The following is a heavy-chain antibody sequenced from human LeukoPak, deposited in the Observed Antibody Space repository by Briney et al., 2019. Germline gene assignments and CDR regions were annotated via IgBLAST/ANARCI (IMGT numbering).Heavy chain of an antibody. J-gene: IGHJ4*02. CDR2: IYTSGST. V-gene: IGHV4-61*02. Sequence: PSETLSLTCTVSGGSISSGSYYWRWIRQPAGKGLEWIVRIYTSGSTNYNPSLKSRVTISVDTSKNQFSLKLSSVTAADTAVYYCARDGDDDFWSGPSGYWGQGTLVTVSS. D-gene: IGHD3-3*01. CDR1: GGSISSGSYY. CDR3: ARDGDDDFWSGPSGY.